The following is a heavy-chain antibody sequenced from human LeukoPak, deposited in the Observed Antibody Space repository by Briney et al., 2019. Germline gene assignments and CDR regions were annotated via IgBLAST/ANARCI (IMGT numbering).Heavy chain of an antibody. CDR1: GGSFSGYY. V-gene: IGHV4-34*01. D-gene: IGHD1-7*01. J-gene: IGHJ4*02. CDR2: INHSGST. CDR3: ARFGNWNYGY. Sequence: SETLSLTCAVYGGSFSGYYWSWIRQPPGKGLEWIGEINHSGSTNYNPSLKSRVTISVDTSKNQFSLKLSSVTTADTAVYYCARFGNWNYGYWGQGTLVTVSS.